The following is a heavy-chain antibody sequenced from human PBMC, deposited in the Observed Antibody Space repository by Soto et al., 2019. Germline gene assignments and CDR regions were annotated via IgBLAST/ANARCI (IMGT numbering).Heavy chain of an antibody. CDR2: IYHSGST. J-gene: IGHJ4*02. D-gene: IGHD3-10*01. V-gene: IGHV4-4*02. CDR1: GGSISSGNW. Sequence: PSETLSLTCAVSGGSISSGNWWSWVRQPPGKGLEWIGEIYHSGSTNYNPSLKSRVTISVDKSKNQFSLKLSSVTAADTAVYYCALVPITMVRGPLDYWGQGTLVTVSS. CDR3: ALVPITMVRGPLDY.